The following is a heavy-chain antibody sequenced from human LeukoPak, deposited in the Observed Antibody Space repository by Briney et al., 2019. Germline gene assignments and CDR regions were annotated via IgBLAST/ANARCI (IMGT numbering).Heavy chain of an antibody. CDR2: IHPSGTS. V-gene: IGHV4-31*03. Sequence: TLSLTCTVSGASLSSGDQYWNWIRQSPGKGLEWIGSIHPSGTSYNNPSLESRVTMSMEPSKNQLSLTLNSVTAADTAVYFCSRGLDSRKLGYWGQGTLVTVSS. D-gene: IGHD3-22*01. J-gene: IGHJ4*02. CDR3: SRGLDSRKLGY. CDR1: GASLSSGDQY.